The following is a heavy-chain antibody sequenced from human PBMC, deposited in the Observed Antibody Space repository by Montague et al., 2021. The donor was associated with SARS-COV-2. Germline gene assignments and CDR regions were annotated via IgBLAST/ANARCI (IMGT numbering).Heavy chain of an antibody. D-gene: IGHD1-14*01. CDR2: ITYDGKTT. CDR3: ARDAWRDGIPNFDY. CDR1: GFTFSYYS. Sequence: SLRLSCAASGFTFSYYSMHWIRQSPGKGLEWVAVITYDGKTTYNADSVRGRFTISRDNSKNTLFLEMNSLRCDDTAVYYCARDAWRDGIPNFDYWGQGTLVTVSS. V-gene: IGHV3-30*04. J-gene: IGHJ4*02.